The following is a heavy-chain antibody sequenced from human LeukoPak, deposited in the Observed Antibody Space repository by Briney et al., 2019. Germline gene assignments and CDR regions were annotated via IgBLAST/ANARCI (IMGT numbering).Heavy chain of an antibody. V-gene: IGHV3-20*04. CDR2: INWNGGST. J-gene: IGHJ3*02. CDR3: ARAVAAGRYAFDI. CDR1: GFTFDDYG. D-gene: IGHD6-13*01. Sequence: GGSLRLSCAASGFTFDDYGMSWVRQAPGKGLEWVSGINWNGGSTVYAVSVKGRFTISRDNAKNSLYLQMNSLRAEDTAVYYCARAVAAGRYAFDIWGQGTMVTVSS.